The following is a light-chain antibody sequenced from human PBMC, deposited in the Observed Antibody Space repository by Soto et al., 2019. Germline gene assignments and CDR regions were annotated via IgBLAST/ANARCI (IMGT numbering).Light chain of an antibody. CDR2: KAS. CDR1: QTISSW. J-gene: IGKJ4*01. Sequence: DIQMTHSPSTLSGSVGDRVTITCRASQTISSWLAWYQQKPGKAPKLLIYKASTLKSGVPSRFSGSGSGTEFTLTISSLQPDDFPTYYCQQYNSYPLTFGGGSKVDIX. V-gene: IGKV1-5*03. CDR3: QQYNSYPLT.